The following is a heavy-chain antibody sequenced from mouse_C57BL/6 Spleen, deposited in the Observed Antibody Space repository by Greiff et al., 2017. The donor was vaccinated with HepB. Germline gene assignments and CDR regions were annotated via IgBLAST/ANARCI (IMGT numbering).Heavy chain of an antibody. Sequence: QVQLQQPGAELVRPGSSVKLSCKASGYTFTSYWMHWVKQRPIQGLEWIGNIDPSDSETHYNQKFKDKATLTVDKSSSTAYMQLSSLTSEDSAVYYCARQITTVVPAMDYWGQGTSVTVSS. J-gene: IGHJ4*01. D-gene: IGHD1-1*01. CDR2: IDPSDSET. CDR1: GYTFTSYW. CDR3: ARQITTVVPAMDY. V-gene: IGHV1-52*01.